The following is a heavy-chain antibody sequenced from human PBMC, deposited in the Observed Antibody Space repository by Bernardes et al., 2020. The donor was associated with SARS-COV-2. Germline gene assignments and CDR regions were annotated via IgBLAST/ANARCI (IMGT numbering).Heavy chain of an antibody. CDR3: ATGGDGKTAPGMDV. CDR1: GFTFSNYW. D-gene: IGHD3-16*01. J-gene: IGHJ6*01. V-gene: IGHV3-74*01. Sequence: GGSLRLSCVSSGFTFSNYWIHWVRQAPGKGLVWVSRINTDGSSTSYADSVRGRFTISRDNARNTVYLQMNSLRIEDTGVFYCATGGDGKTAPGMDVW. CDR2: INTDGSST.